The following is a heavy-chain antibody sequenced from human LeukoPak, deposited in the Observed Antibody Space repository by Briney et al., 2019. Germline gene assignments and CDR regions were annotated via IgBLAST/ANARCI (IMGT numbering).Heavy chain of an antibody. J-gene: IGHJ4*02. Sequence: ASVKVSCKASGYTFTGYYIHWVRQAPGQGLEWMGWINPKSGDTNYAQKFQGRATMTGDTSISTAHMELSRLRSDDTAVYYCARVGHYYDSCGYYTFDYWGQGTLVTVSS. V-gene: IGHV1-2*02. CDR2: INPKSGDT. CDR3: ARVGHYYDSCGYYTFDY. CDR1: GYTFTGYY. D-gene: IGHD3-22*01.